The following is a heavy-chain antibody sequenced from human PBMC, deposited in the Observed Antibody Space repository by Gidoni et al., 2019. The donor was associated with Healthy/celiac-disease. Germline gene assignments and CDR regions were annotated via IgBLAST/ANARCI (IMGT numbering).Heavy chain of an antibody. Sequence: QVQLVESGGGVVQPGRSLRLSCAASGFTFSSYGMHWVRQAPGKGLEWVAVIWYDGSNKYYADSVKGRFTISRDNSKNTLYLQMNSLRAEDTAVYYCARDEAPYSNYEGIGYWGQGTLVTVSS. V-gene: IGHV3-33*01. J-gene: IGHJ4*02. CDR1: GFTFSSYG. CDR3: ARDEAPYSNYEGIGY. CDR2: IWYDGSNK. D-gene: IGHD4-4*01.